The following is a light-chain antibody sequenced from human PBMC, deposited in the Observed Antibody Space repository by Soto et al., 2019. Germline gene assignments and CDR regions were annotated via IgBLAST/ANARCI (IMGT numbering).Light chain of an antibody. CDR2: GVT. CDR1: SSDIGAFNF. Sequence: QSALTQPASVSGSPGQSITISFTGTSSDIGAFNFVSWYQQHPGTAPKVLIYGVTNRPSGVAYRFSGSKSGNTASLIISGLQPEDEADYYSSSFTSASTRIFGTGTKVTVL. J-gene: IGLJ1*01. V-gene: IGLV2-14*03. CDR3: SSFTSASTRI.